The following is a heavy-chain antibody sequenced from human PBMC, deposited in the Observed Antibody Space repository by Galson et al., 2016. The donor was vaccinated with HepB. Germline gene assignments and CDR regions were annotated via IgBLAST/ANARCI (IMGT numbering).Heavy chain of an antibody. CDR2: ISGSGGST. V-gene: IGHV3-23*01. D-gene: IGHD2-2*01. CDR3: AKTPAYIVAVPAPGDRYNWLDP. CDR1: GFTFSNYA. Sequence: SLRLSCAASGFTFSNYAMTWVRQAPGKGLEWVSGISGSGGSTYYADSVKGRFTISRDNDENTLFLQLKNLRAEDTAVYYCAKTPAYIVAVPAPGDRYNWLDPWGQGTLVTVSS. J-gene: IGHJ5*02.